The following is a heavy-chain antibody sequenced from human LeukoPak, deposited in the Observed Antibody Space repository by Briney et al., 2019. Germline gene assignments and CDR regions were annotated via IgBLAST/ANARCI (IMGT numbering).Heavy chain of an antibody. J-gene: IGHJ6*02. CDR1: GGSISSYY. D-gene: IGHD6-13*01. Sequence: SETPSLTCTVSGGSISSYYWSWIRQHPGKGLEWIGYIYYSGSTYYNPSLKSRVTISVDTSKNQFSLKLSSVTAADTAVYYCARVRAAERGMDVWGQGTTVTVSS. V-gene: IGHV4-59*06. CDR3: ARVRAAERGMDV. CDR2: IYYSGST.